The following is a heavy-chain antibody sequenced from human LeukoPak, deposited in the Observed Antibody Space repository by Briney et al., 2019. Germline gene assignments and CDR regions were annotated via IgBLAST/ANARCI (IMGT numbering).Heavy chain of an antibody. CDR2: IYYSGST. Sequence: PSETLSLTCTVSGGSLSSYYWSWIRQPPGKGLEWIGYIYYSGSTNYNPSLKSRATISVDTSKNQFSLKLSSVTAADTAVYYCARAIVVVPSAANWFDPWGQGTLVTVSS. V-gene: IGHV4-59*01. D-gene: IGHD2-21*01. J-gene: IGHJ5*02. CDR1: GGSLSSYY. CDR3: ARAIVVVPSAANWFDP.